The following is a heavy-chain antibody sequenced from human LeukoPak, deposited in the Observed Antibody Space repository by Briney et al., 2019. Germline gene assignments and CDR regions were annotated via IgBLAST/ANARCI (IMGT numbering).Heavy chain of an antibody. CDR2: ISYDGSNK. CDR1: GFTFSSYG. V-gene: IGHV3-30*18. CDR3: AEDRSRIVAGSRVYGMEV. Sequence: GRSLRLSCVASGFTFSSYGIHWVRQAPGKGLEWVALISYDGSNKNYADSVKGRFTFSRDNSKNTLYLQMNSLRTEDTAVYYCAEDRSRIVAGSRVYGMEVWGQGTTVTVSS. D-gene: IGHD6-13*01. J-gene: IGHJ6*02.